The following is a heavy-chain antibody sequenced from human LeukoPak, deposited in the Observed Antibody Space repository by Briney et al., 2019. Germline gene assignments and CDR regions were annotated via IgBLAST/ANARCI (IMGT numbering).Heavy chain of an antibody. Sequence: KTSETLSLTCSGYGGSFSGYYWGWNRQPPGKGLEWIGKTNHRGKTNDNPSLNSRVTISVATSKNQSSLKLSSVNPTDTAGYSCARAGRSWYLISRSFDYWGQASLATASS. D-gene: IGHD6-13*01. CDR2: TNHRGKT. CDR1: GGSFSGYY. CDR3: ARAGRSWYLISRSFDY. V-gene: IGHV4-34*01. J-gene: IGHJ4*02.